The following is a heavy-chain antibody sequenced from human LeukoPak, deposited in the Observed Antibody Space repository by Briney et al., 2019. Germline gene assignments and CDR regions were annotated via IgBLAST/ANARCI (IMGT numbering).Heavy chain of an antibody. CDR3: ARDTYYYYDSSGLDY. CDR1: GSTFSSYA. CDR2: ISYDGSNK. V-gene: IGHV3-30-3*01. Sequence: PGGSLRLSCAASGSTFSSYAMHWVRQAPGKGLEWVAVISYDGSNKYYADSVKGRFTISRDNSKNTLYLQMNSLRAEDTAVYYCARDTYYYYDSSGLDYWGQGTLVTVSS. J-gene: IGHJ4*02. D-gene: IGHD3-22*01.